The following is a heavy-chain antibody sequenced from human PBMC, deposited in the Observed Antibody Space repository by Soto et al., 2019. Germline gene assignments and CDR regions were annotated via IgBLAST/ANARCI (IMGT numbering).Heavy chain of an antibody. V-gene: IGHV3-33*01. J-gene: IGHJ5*02. CDR3: ASDRATSGSRAACFDP. CDR2: IWLDGSNK. Sequence: QVQLVESGGGVVQPGRSLRLSCVASGVTFTNHGFHWVRQAPGKGLEWLAIIWLDGSNKYYADSVKGRFTISRDASKNPVSLAMTSLRTEDTAVYYCASDRATSGSRAACFDPWGQGTVVTVSS. D-gene: IGHD3-10*01. CDR1: GVTFTNHG.